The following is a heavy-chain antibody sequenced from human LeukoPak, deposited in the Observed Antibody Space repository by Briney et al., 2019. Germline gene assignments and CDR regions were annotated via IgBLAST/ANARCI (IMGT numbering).Heavy chain of an antibody. J-gene: IGHJ5*02. Sequence: SETLSLTCAVYGGSFSGYYWSWIRQPPGKGLEWIGEINHGGSTNYNPSLKSRVTISVDTSKYQFSLKLTSVTAADTAVYYCARGMAVAGRGNWFDPWGQGTLVTVSS. CDR3: ARGMAVAGRGNWFDP. D-gene: IGHD6-19*01. V-gene: IGHV4-34*01. CDR1: GGSFSGYY. CDR2: INHGGST.